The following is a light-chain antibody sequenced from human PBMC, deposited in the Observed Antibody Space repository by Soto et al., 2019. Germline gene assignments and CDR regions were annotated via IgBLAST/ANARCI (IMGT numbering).Light chain of an antibody. Sequence: DIQMTQSPSSLSASVGDRVTITCRASQSINTYLNWYQQKPGKAPKLLIYAASTLQTGVPSRFSGSGSGTDFTLTISSLQPEDFATYYCQQTYSVPPWTFGQGTKVEIK. CDR2: AAS. J-gene: IGKJ1*01. CDR3: QQTYSVPPWT. V-gene: IGKV1-39*01. CDR1: QSINTY.